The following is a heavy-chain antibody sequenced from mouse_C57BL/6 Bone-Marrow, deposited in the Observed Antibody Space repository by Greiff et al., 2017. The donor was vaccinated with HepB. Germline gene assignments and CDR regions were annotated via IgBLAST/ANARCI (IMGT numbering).Heavy chain of an antibody. Sequence: VQLQQSGTELVKPGASVKLSCKASGYTFTSYWMHWVKQRPGQGLEWIGAIYPGNSDTSYNQKFKGKAKLTAVTSASTAYMELSSLTNEDSAVYYCTREITAQATPMDYWGQGTSVTVSS. CDR3: TREITAQATPMDY. V-gene: IGHV1-5*01. D-gene: IGHD3-2*02. CDR1: GYTFTSYW. J-gene: IGHJ4*01. CDR2: IYPGNSDT.